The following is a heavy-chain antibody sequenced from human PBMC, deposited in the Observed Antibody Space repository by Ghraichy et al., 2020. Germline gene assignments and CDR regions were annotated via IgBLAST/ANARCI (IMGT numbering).Heavy chain of an antibody. D-gene: IGHD4-17*01. CDR1: GGSFSGYY. V-gene: IGHV4-34*01. J-gene: IGHJ3*02. CDR2: INHSGST. Sequence: SETLSLTCAVYGGSFSGYYWSWIRQPPGKGLEWIGEINHSGSTNYNPALKSRVTISVVTSKNQFSLKLSSVTAADTAVYYCARGGVTVKAFDIWGQGTMVTVSS. CDR3: ARGGVTVKAFDI.